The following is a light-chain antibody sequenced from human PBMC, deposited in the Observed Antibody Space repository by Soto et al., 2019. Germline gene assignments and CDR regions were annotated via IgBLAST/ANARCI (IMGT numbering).Light chain of an antibody. Sequence: DIQLNQYPSTLSASIGDRVNITCRASQSISSWLAWYQPKPGKAPKALIYKASNLESGVPSRLSGSGSETEFTLTISSLQPDDFATYYCQQYNVYSTFGGGTKVDIK. CDR3: QQYNVYST. J-gene: IGKJ4*01. CDR1: QSISSW. CDR2: KAS. V-gene: IGKV1-5*03.